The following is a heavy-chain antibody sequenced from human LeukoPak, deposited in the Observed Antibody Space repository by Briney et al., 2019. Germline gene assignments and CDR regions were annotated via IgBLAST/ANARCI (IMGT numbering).Heavy chain of an antibody. CDR1: GGSISSSGYY. D-gene: IGHD3-3*01. J-gene: IGHJ6*02. V-gene: IGHV4-31*03. CDR3: ARAPLGEVFGVVILYYYYGMDV. Sequence: SETMSLTCTVSGGSISSSGYYWSWIRQHPGKCLEWIGYIYYSGSTYYNPSLKSRVTISVDTSKNQFSLKLSSVTAADTAVYYCARAPLGEVFGVVILYYYYGMDVWGQGTTVTVSS. CDR2: IYYSGST.